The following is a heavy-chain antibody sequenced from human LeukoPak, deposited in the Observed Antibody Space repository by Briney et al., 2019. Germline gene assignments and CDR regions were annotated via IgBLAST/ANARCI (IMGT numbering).Heavy chain of an antibody. CDR1: EYTFTGYY. CDR3: ARDAIAAAGTQLPYYYYYMDV. D-gene: IGHD6-13*01. CDR2: INPNSGGT. J-gene: IGHJ6*03. V-gene: IGHV1-2*02. Sequence: ASVKVSCKASEYTFTGYYMHWVRQAPGQGLEWMGWINPNSGGTNYAQKFQGRVTMTRDTSISTAYMELSRLRSDDTAVYYCARDAIAAAGTQLPYYYYYMDVWGKGTTVTISS.